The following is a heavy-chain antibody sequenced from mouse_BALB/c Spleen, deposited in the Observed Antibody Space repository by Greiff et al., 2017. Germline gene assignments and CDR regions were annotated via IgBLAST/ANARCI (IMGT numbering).Heavy chain of an antibody. CDR2: INPSTGYT. J-gene: IGHJ2*01. CDR1: GYTFTSYW. CDR3: ARGGYDDNYFDY. D-gene: IGHD2-2*01. V-gene: IGHV1-7*01. Sequence: VQLQESGADLAKPGASVRMSCTASGYTFTSYWMHWVHQRPGQGLEWIGYINPSTGYTEYNQKSTDKGTLTADRSTCTAYMQLRSLTSEDSAVYYCARGGYDDNYFDYWGQGTTLTVSA.